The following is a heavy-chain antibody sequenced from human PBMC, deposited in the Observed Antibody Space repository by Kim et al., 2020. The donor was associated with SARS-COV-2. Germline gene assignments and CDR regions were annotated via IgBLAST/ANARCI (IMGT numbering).Heavy chain of an antibody. CDR2: ISGNSRRT. D-gene: IGHD3-10*01. CDR1: GFDFVNYA. V-gene: IGHV3-23*01. J-gene: IGHJ4*02. CDR3: GTGRGFPDY. Sequence: GGSLRLSCEASGFDFVNYAMAWVRQAPGKGLELVSSISGNSRRTYYIDSVEGRFTISRDNSRNSLHLQIDNLRVEDTAVYYCGTGRGFPDYWGQGTLDTVSS.